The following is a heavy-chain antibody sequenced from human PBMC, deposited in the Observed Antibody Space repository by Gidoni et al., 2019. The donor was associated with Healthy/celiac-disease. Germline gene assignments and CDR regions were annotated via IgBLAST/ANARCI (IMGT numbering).Heavy chain of an antibody. Sequence: EVQLLESGGGLVQPGGSLRLSCAASGFTFSSYAMSWVRQAPGKGLEWVSAISGSGGSTYYADSVKGRFTISRDNSKNTLYLQMNSLRAEDTAVYYCAKGLEGAVAGSYGYFDYWGQGTLVTVSS. CDR3: AKGLEGAVAGSYGYFDY. CDR2: ISGSGGST. V-gene: IGHV3-23*01. J-gene: IGHJ4*02. D-gene: IGHD6-19*01. CDR1: GFTFSSYA.